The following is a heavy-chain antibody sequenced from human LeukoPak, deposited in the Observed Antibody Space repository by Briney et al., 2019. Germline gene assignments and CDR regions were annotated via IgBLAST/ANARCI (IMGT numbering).Heavy chain of an antibody. J-gene: IGHJ4*02. V-gene: IGHV1-2*02. CDR1: GYTFTGYY. Sequence: ASVTVSCKASGYTFTGYYMHWVRQAPGQGLEWIGWINPNSGGTNYAQKFQGRVTMTRDTSISTAYVELSRLRSDDTAVYYCARIGAVAGHFDYWGQGTLVTVSS. CDR2: INPNSGGT. CDR3: ARIGAVAGHFDY. D-gene: IGHD6-19*01.